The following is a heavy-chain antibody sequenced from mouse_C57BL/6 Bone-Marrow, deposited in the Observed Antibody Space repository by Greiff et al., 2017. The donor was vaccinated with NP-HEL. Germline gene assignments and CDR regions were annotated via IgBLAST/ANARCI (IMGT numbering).Heavy chain of an antibody. CDR1: GYTFTNYW. D-gene: IGHD2-5*01. CDR3: ARKAYYSNYYYFDY. J-gene: IGHJ2*01. V-gene: IGHV1-63*01. Sequence: VQLQQSGAELVRPGTSVKMSCKASGYTFTNYWIGWAKQRPGHGLEWIGDIYPGGGYTNYNEKFKGKATLTADKSSSTAYMQFSSLTSEDSAIYYCARKAYYSNYYYFDYWGQGTTLTVSS. CDR2: IYPGGGYT.